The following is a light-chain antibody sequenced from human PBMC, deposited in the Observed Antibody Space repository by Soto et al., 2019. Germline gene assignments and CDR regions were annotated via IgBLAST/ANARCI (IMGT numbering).Light chain of an antibody. J-gene: IGLJ2*01. CDR3: SSYTSSITVV. CDR1: SGDIGAHNY. V-gene: IGLV2-14*01. CDR2: DVN. Sequence: QSALTQPASVSGSPGQSITFSCTGTSGDIGAHNYVSWYQQHPGRAPKLIIYDVNNRPSGLSNRFSGSKSGNTASLTISGLQAEDEADYYCSSYTSSITVVFGGGTKVTVL.